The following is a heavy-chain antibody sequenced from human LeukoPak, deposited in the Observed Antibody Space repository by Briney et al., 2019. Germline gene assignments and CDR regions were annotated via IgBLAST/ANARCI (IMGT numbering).Heavy chain of an antibody. J-gene: IGHJ4*02. CDR2: IYSGGNT. V-gene: IGHV3-53*01. D-gene: IGHD6-19*01. CDR1: GLTVSNNY. Sequence: GGSLRLSFAVSGLTVSNNYMSWVPQAPGKGLESDSVIYSGGNTYYADYVKSRFTISRDNPQNTLYLQMNSLRAADTAVYNSKNGFSSGHYWGEGTLVTVSS. CDR3: KNGFSSGHY.